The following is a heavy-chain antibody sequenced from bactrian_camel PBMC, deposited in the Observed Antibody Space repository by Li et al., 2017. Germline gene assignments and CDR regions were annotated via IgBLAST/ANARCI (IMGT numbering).Heavy chain of an antibody. D-gene: IGHD7*01. CDR2: IHTGDGKS. CDR1: AETFRMNC. J-gene: IGHJ4*01. CDR3: AGAGGWSCSFRTAINY. V-gene: IGHV3S54*01. Sequence: HVQLVESGGGSVQTGGSLRLSCVASAETFRMNCLGWFRQAPGKERDHVASIHTGDGKSVYEDSVKGRFTISKDAARNTLYLDMNNLKPDDTAMYYCAGAGGWSCSFRTAINYWGRGTQVTVS.